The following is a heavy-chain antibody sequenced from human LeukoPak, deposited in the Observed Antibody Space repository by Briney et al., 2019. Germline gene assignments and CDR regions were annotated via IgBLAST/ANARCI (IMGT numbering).Heavy chain of an antibody. CDR1: GYTFTRYG. J-gene: IGHJ6*02. V-gene: IGHV1-18*01. Sequence: ASVKVSCKASGYTFTRYGISWVRQAPGQGLEWMGWISAYNGNTNYAQKLQGRVTMTTDTSTSTAYMELRSLRSEGTAVYYCAREVLSRGVIYGMDVWGQGTTVTVSS. CDR3: AREVLSRGVIYGMDV. D-gene: IGHD3-10*01. CDR2: ISAYNGNT.